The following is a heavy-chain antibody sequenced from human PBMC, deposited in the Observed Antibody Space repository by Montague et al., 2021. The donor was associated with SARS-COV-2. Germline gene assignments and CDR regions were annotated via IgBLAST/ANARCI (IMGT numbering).Heavy chain of an antibody. V-gene: IGHV4-61*01. D-gene: IGHD2-15*01. CDR2: IHDSGTT. CDR1: GASINIGTYY. J-gene: IGHJ3*01. CDR3: ARGHCSGGFCYYGVALDV. Sequence: SETLSLTCTVSGASINIGTYYWTWIRQSPGKPLEWVGYIHDSGTTXYNPSLKSRVTILEDTSRNQFSLNLNSVTAADTAVYYCARGHCSGGFCYYGVALDVWGQGTMVTVS.